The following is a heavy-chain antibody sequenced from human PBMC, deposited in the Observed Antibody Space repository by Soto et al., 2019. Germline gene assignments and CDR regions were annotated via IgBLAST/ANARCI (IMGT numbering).Heavy chain of an antibody. CDR2: ISAYNGNT. J-gene: IGHJ6*02. D-gene: IGHD4-17*01. V-gene: IGHV1-18*01. CDR1: GYTFTSYG. Sequence: QVQLVQSGAEVKKPGASVKVSCKASGYTFTSYGISWVRQAPGHGLEWMGWISAYNGNTNYAQKLQGRVTMTTDTSTSTAYMELRSLRSDDTAVYYCARDRSDYGGNPDYYYYGMDVWGQGTTVTVSS. CDR3: ARDRSDYGGNPDYYYYGMDV.